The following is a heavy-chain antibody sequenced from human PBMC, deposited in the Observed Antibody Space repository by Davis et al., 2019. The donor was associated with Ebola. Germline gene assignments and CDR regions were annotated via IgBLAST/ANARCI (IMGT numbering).Heavy chain of an antibody. CDR3: ARRGIAVAGTDY. J-gene: IGHJ4*02. CDR1: GFTFSSYA. V-gene: IGHV3-23*01. D-gene: IGHD6-19*01. CDR2: ISGSGGST. Sequence: PGGSLRLSCAASGFTFSSYAMSWVRQAPGKGLEWVSGISGSGGSTYYADSVKGRFTISRDNAKNSLYLQMNSLRAEDTAVYYCARRGIAVAGTDYWGQGTLVTVSS.